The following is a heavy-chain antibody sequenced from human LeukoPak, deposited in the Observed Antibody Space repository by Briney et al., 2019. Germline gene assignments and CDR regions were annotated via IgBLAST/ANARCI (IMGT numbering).Heavy chain of an antibody. V-gene: IGHV4-59*01. CDR2: INYSGST. CDR3: AGYDSSGYYGFGAFDI. D-gene: IGHD3-22*01. CDR1: GDSIGTYY. Sequence: SETLSLTCTVSGDSIGTYYWSWIRQPPGKGLGWIGYINYSGSTYYNPSLKSRVTISLDTSKNYFSLKLSSVTAADTAVYYCAGYDSSGYYGFGAFDIWGQGTVVTVSS. J-gene: IGHJ3*02.